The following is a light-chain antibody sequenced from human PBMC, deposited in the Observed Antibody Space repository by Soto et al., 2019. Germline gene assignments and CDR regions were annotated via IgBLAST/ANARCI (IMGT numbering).Light chain of an antibody. V-gene: IGKV3-20*01. CDR2: GAS. J-gene: IGKJ1*01. CDR1: QSVTGKF. Sequence: EVVLTQSPGTLSLSPGERATLSCRASQSVTGKFLAWYQKKPDQAPRRLIHGASARATGIPDRFSGSGSGTDFTLTISRLEPEDFAVYYCQYYATPPRTFGQVTKVEV. CDR3: QYYATPPRT.